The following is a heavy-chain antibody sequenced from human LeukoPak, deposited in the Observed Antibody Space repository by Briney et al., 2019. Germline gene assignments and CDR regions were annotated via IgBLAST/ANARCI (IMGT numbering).Heavy chain of an antibody. CDR2: IYSGGST. J-gene: IGHJ4*02. V-gene: IGHV3-53*01. CDR1: GFTFSSYG. CDR3: ARSKVGATVEFDY. Sequence: PGGSLRLSCAASGFTFSSYGMHWVRQAPGKGLEWVSVIYSGGSTYYADSVKGRFTISRDNSKNTLYLQMNSLRAEDTAVYYCARSKVGATVEFDYWGQGTLVTVSS. D-gene: IGHD1-26*01.